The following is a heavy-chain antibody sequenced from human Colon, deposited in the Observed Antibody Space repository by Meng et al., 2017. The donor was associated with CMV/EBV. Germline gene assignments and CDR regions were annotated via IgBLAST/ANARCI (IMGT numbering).Heavy chain of an antibody. CDR3: AREYGNGYLNYFDY. V-gene: IGHV1-18*01. CDR1: GYTFTSYG. D-gene: IGHD3-3*01. J-gene: IGHJ4*02. Sequence: ASVKVSCKASGYTFTSYGISWVRQAPGQGLEWMGWISAYNGNTNYAQELQGRVTMTTDTSTSTAYMGLRSLRPDDTAVYYCAREYGNGYLNYFDYWGQGTLVTVSS. CDR2: ISAYNGNT.